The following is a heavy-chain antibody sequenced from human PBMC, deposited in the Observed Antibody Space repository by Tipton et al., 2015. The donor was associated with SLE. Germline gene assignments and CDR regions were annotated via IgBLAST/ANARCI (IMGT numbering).Heavy chain of an antibody. Sequence: SLRLSCAASGFIFSDYYMNWARQTPGKGLEWVSTISGTDGSTYFTDSVEGRFTISRANSKNTCYLQMNSLRAEDTAIDFCAKGKKSSKWTKEHWGPGTLVTVSS. CDR1: GFIFSDYY. V-gene: IGHV3-23*01. J-gene: IGHJ4*02. D-gene: IGHD2-2*01. CDR2: ISGTDGST. CDR3: AKGKKSSKWTKEH.